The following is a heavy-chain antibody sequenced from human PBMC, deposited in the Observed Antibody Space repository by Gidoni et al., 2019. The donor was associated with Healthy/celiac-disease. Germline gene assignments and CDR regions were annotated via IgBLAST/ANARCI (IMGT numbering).Heavy chain of an antibody. CDR1: GGTFSSYA. CDR2: IIPIFGTA. Sequence: QVQLVQSGAEVKKPGSSVKVSCKASGGTFSSYAISWVRQAPGQGLEWMGGIIPIFGTATYAQKFQGRVTITADESTSTAYMELSSLRSEDTAVYYCARYPYCSSTSCYTLYYGMDVWGQGTTVTVSS. CDR3: ARYPYCSSTSCYTLYYGMDV. J-gene: IGHJ6*02. V-gene: IGHV1-69*01. D-gene: IGHD2-2*02.